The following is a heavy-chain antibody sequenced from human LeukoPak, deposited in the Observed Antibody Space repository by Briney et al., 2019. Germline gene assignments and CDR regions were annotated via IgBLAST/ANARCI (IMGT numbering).Heavy chain of an antibody. CDR2: ISYDGSNN. D-gene: IGHD5-12*01. V-gene: IGHV3-30*04. CDR3: ARDRQAYSRYDSPIDY. Sequence: GGSLRLSCAASGFTFSSYAMHWVRQAPGKGLEWVAVISYDGSNNYYADSVKGRFTISRDNSKNTLYLQMNSLRAEDTAVYYCARDRQAYSRYDSPIDYWGQGTLVTVSS. CDR1: GFTFSSYA. J-gene: IGHJ4*02.